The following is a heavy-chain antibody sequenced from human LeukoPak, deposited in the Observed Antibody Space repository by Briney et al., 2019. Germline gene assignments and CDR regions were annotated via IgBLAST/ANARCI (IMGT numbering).Heavy chain of an antibody. Sequence: ASVKVSCKASGYTFTGYYMHWVRQAPGQGLEWMGRINPNSGGTNYAQKFQGRVTMTRDTSISTAYVELSRLRSDDTAVYYCARDHRDSGNWWFDPWGQGTLVTVSS. V-gene: IGHV1-2*06. CDR2: INPNSGGT. J-gene: IGHJ5*02. CDR3: ARDHRDSGNWWFDP. CDR1: GYTFTGYY. D-gene: IGHD1-14*01.